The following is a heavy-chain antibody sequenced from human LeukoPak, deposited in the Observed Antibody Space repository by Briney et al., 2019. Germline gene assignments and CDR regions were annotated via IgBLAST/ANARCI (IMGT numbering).Heavy chain of an antibody. CDR1: GGSISSYY. V-gene: IGHV4-59*01. Sequence: SETLSLTCTVSGGSISSYYWSWIRQPPGKGLGWIGYIYYSGSTNYNPSLKSRVTISVDTSKNQFSLKLSSVTAADTAVYYYSRLSPPAASFYYYYGMDVWGQGTTVTVSS. D-gene: IGHD2-2*01. J-gene: IGHJ6*02. CDR3: SRLSPPAASFYYYYGMDV. CDR2: IYYSGST.